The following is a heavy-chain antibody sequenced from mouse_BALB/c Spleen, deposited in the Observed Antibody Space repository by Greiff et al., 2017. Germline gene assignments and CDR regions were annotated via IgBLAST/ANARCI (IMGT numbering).Heavy chain of an antibody. D-gene: IGHD1-1*01. V-gene: IGHV2-9*02. CDR3: ARESDYYGSRRGFAY. J-gene: IGHJ3*01. CDR2: IWAGGST. CDR1: GFSLTSYG. Sequence: VQLVESGPGLVAPSQSLSITCTVSGFSLTSYGVHWVRQPPGKGLEWLGVIWAGGSTNYNSALMSRLSISKDNSKSQVFLKMNSLQTDDTAMYYCARESDYYGSRRGFAYWGQGTLVTVSA.